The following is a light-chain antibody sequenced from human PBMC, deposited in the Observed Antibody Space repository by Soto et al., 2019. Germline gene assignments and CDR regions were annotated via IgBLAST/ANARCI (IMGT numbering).Light chain of an antibody. J-gene: IGLJ2*01. CDR3: SSHAGDKMI. CDR2: EGH. V-gene: IGLV2-23*01. Sequence: QSALAQPASVSGSPGQSITISCTGASGYVGTYSLVSWYQQHPGKAPKVVIYEGHKRPSGVPDRFSGSTSVNTASLTISGLQTDDEADYYCSSHAGDKMIFGGGTKVTVL. CDR1: SGYVGTYSL.